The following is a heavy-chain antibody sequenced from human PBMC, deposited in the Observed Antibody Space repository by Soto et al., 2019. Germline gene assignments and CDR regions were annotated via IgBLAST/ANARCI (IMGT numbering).Heavy chain of an antibody. V-gene: IGHV4-34*01. CDR2: INHSGST. Sequence: SETLSLTCAVYGGSFSGYYWSWIRQPPGKGLEWIGEINHSGSTNYNPSLRSRVTISVDTSKNQFSLKLSSVTAADTAVYYCARGRPLLWFGESNFDYWGQGTLVTVSS. J-gene: IGHJ4*02. D-gene: IGHD3-10*01. CDR1: GGSFSGYY. CDR3: ARGRPLLWFGESNFDY.